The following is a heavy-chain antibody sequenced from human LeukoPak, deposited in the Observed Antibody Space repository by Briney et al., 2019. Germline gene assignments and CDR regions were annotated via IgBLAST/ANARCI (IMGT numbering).Heavy chain of an antibody. CDR2: IYSGGST. CDR1: GFTVSSNY. V-gene: IGHV3-66*02. J-gene: IGHJ4*02. CDR3: ARVDTAMVTREYYFDY. Sequence: GGSLRLSCAAPGFTVSSNYMSWVRQAPGKGLEWVSVIYSGGSTYYADSVKGRFTISRDNSKNTLYLQMNSLRAEDTAVYYCARVDTAMVTREYYFDYWGQGTLVTVSS. D-gene: IGHD5-18*01.